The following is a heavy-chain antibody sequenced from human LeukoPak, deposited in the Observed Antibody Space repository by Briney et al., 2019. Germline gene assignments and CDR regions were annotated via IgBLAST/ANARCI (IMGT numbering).Heavy chain of an antibody. CDR2: IYTSGST. CDR1: GGXISSYY. D-gene: IGHD5-18*01. V-gene: IGHV4-4*07. Sequence: PSETLSLTCTVSGGXISSYYWSWIRQPAGEGLKWIGRIYTSGSTNYNPSLKSRVTMSVDTSKNQFSLKVTSLTAADTAVYYCARDSAMLTYFDYWGQGTLVTVSS. J-gene: IGHJ4*02. CDR3: ARDSAMLTYFDY.